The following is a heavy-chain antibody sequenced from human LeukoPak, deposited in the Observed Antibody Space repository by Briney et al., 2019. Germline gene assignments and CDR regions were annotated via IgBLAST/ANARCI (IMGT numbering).Heavy chain of an antibody. CDR1: GGSISSGSYY. D-gene: IGHD3-10*01. CDR2: IYTSGSI. V-gene: IGHV4-61*02. J-gene: IGHJ4*02. CDR3: ARVVRYYGSGSYFDY. Sequence: SETLSLTCTVSGGSISSGSYYWSWIRQPAGKGLEWIGRIYTSGSINYNPSLKSRVTISVDTSKNQFSLKLSSVTAADTAVYYCARVVRYYGSGSYFDYWGQGTLVTVSS.